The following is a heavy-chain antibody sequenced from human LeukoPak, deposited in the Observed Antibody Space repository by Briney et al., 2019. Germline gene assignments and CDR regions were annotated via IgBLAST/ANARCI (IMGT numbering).Heavy chain of an antibody. Sequence: QPGRSLRLSCTASGFTFGGYAMSWGRPAPGGGVGWGGFIRSKAYGGTTEYAASVKGRFTISRDDSKSIAYLQMNSLKTEDTAVYYCTRVLSGASDILTGYSDYWGQGTLVTVSS. D-gene: IGHD3-9*01. CDR1: GFTFGGYA. CDR2: IRSKAYGGTT. CDR3: TRVLSGASDILTGYSDY. V-gene: IGHV3-49*04. J-gene: IGHJ4*02.